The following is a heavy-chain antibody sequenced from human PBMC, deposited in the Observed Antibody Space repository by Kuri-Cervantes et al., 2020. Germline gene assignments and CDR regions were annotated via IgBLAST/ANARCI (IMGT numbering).Heavy chain of an antibody. Sequence: GESLKISFAASGFTFSSYWMHWVRQAPGKGLVWVSRINSDGSSTSYADSVKGRFTISRDNAKNTLYLQMNSLRAEDTAVYYCARAVGATALDYWGQGTLVTVSS. D-gene: IGHD1-26*01. CDR1: GFTFSSYW. CDR3: ARAVGATALDY. J-gene: IGHJ4*02. CDR2: INSDGSST. V-gene: IGHV3-74*01.